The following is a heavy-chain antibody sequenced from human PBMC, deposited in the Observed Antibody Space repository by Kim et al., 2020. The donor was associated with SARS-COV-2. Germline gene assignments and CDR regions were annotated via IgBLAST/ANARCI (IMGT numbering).Heavy chain of an antibody. J-gene: IGHJ4*02. D-gene: IGHD2-15*01. Sequence: ASVKVSCKVSGYTLTELSMLWVRQAPGKGLEWMGGFDPEDGETIYAQKFQGRVTMTEDTSTDTAYMELSSLRSEDTAVYYCATDGSRSDIVVVVAATLDLNYWGQGTLVTVSS. V-gene: IGHV1-24*01. CDR3: ATDGSRSDIVVVVAATLDLNY. CDR1: GYTLTELS. CDR2: FDPEDGET.